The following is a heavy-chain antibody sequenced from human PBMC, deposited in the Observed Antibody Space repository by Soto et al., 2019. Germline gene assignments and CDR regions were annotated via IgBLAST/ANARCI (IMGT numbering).Heavy chain of an antibody. V-gene: IGHV3-23*01. D-gene: IGHD2-2*01. Sequence: GSLRLSCAASGFTFSSYAMSWVRQAPGKGLEWVSAISGSSGSTYYADSVKGRFTISRDNSKNTLYLQMNSLRAEDTAVYYCAIIDRGVRVIVVVPAADDAFDIWGQGTMVTVSS. CDR3: AIIDRGVRVIVVVPAADDAFDI. CDR1: GFTFSSYA. J-gene: IGHJ3*02. CDR2: ISGSSGST.